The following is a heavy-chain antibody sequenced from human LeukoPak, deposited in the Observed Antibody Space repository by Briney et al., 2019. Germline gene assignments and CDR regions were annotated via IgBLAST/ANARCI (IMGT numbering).Heavy chain of an antibody. J-gene: IGHJ4*02. CDR2: IYHSGST. V-gene: IGHV4-4*02. CDR3: ARARYHTEMTYFRTVYYFDY. CDR1: GGSIRSSNW. Sequence: SETLSLTCAVSGGSIRSSNWWSWVRQSPGKGLEWIGEIYHSGSTDYNPSLKSRLTISVDKSKNQFSLKLSSVTAADTAVYYCARARYHTEMTYFRTVYYFDYWGQGTLVTVSS. D-gene: IGHD2-8*01.